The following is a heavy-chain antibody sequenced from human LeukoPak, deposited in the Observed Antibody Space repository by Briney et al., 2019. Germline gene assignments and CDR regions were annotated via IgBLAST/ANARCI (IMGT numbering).Heavy chain of an antibody. CDR1: GFTFSNAW. V-gene: IGHV3-15*01. J-gene: IGHJ5*02. CDR2: IKSKIDGGTI. Sequence: GGSLRLSCAASGFTFSNAWMSWVRQAPGQGLEWVGRIKSKIDGGTIGYAAPVKGRFTISRDDSTDTLYVQMDRLKTEDKAVCYCTTDLVGLCSSTACYDNRLDPWGQGTLVPVSS. CDR3: TTDLVGLCSSTACYDNRLDP. D-gene: IGHD2-2*01.